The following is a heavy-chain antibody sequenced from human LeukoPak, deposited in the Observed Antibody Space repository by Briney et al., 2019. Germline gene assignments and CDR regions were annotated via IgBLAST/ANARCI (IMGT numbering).Heavy chain of an antibody. D-gene: IGHD2-2*01. Sequence: SVTVSYKASGGTFIIYAISWVGQAPGQGGEGMGGIIPIFGTANYAQKFQGRVTITADKSTSTAYMELSSLRSEDTAVYYCARVGDDCSSTSCTTYNWFDPWGQGTLVAVSS. J-gene: IGHJ5*02. CDR2: IIPIFGTA. CDR1: GGTFIIYA. V-gene: IGHV1-69*06. CDR3: ARVGDDCSSTSCTTYNWFDP.